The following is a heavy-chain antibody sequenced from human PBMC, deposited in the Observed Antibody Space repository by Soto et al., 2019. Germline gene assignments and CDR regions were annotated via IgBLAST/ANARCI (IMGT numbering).Heavy chain of an antibody. CDR1: GYTFTTYV. D-gene: IGHD3-10*01. V-gene: IGHV1-18*01. J-gene: IGHJ5*02. CDR2: INTYNGNT. CDR3: ARGVGSGTYYNQYNWFDP. Sequence: GASVKVSCKASGYTFTTYVMHWVRQAPGQSLEWMGWINTYNGNTNHAQKLQGRVTMTTDTSTSTAYMELRSLRSDDTAVYYCARGVGSGTYYNQYNWFDPWGQGTLVTVSS.